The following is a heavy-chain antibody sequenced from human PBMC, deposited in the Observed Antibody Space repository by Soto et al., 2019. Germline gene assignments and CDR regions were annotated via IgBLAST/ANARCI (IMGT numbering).Heavy chain of an antibody. CDR3: ARTTAVTTTIRSRYFFDY. V-gene: IGHV4-61*01. J-gene: IGHJ4*02. CDR1: GGSVSDKTYY. D-gene: IGHD4-17*01. CDR2: VYYSGTT. Sequence: SETLSLTCSVSGGSVSDKTYYWSWIRQPPGKRLEWIGYVYYSGTTNYNPSLKSRVTISVDLSKNRFSLRVGSVTNADTAIYYCARTTAVTTTIRSRYFFDYWGQGDLVTVSS.